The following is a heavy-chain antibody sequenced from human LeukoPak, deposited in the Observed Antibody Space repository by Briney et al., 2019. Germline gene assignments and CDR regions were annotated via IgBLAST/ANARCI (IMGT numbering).Heavy chain of an antibody. CDR3: AREGDIVLMVYATTDAFDI. J-gene: IGHJ3*02. CDR1: GGSISSSSYY. D-gene: IGHD2-8*01. V-gene: IGHV4-39*07. CDR2: IYHSGST. Sequence: KPSETLSLTCTVSGGSISSSSYYWGWIRQPPGKGLEWIGSIYHSGSTYYNPSLKSRVTISVDTSKNQFSLKLSSVTAADTAVYYCAREGDIVLMVYATTDAFDIWGQGTMVTVSS.